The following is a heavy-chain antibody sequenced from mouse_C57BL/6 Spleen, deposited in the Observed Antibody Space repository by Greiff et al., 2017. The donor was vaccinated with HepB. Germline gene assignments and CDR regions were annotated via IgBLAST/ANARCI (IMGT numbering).Heavy chain of an antibody. CDR3: TRFSSSSSYWYFDV. CDR1: GYTFTDYE. CDR2: IDPETGGT. V-gene: IGHV1-15*01. Sequence: VQLQQSGAELVRPGASVTLSCKASGYTFTDYEMHWVKQTPVHGLEWIGAIDPETGGTAYNQKFKGKAILTADKSSSTAYMELRSLTSEDSAVYYCTRFSSSSSYWYFDVWGTGTTVTVSS. J-gene: IGHJ1*03. D-gene: IGHD1-1*01.